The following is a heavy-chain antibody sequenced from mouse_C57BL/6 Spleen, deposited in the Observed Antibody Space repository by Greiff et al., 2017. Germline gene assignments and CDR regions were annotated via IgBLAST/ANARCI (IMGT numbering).Heavy chain of an antibody. Sequence: EVKLEESGGGLVKPGGSLKLSCAASGFTFSDYGMHWVRQAPEKGLGWVAYISSGSSTIYYAATVKGRFTISQDNAKNTLFLQMTRLRSEDTAMYYCARGPYGSSWYYLDYWGQGTTLTVSS. D-gene: IGHD1-1*01. CDR2: ISSGSSTI. CDR1: GFTFSDYG. V-gene: IGHV5-17*01. CDR3: ARGPYGSSWYYLDY. J-gene: IGHJ2*01.